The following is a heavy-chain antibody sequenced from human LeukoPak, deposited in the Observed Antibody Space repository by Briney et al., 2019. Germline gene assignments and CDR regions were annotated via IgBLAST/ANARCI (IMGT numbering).Heavy chain of an antibody. Sequence: ASVKVSCKASGYTFTSYYMHWVRQAPGQGLEWMGIINPSGGSTSYAQKFQGRVTMTRDTSTSTVYMELSSLRSEDTAVYYCARGREEYYYDSSGPEYFQHWGQGTLVTVSS. CDR2: INPSGGST. V-gene: IGHV1-46*01. CDR1: GYTFTSYY. D-gene: IGHD3-22*01. CDR3: ARGREEYYYDSSGPEYFQH. J-gene: IGHJ1*01.